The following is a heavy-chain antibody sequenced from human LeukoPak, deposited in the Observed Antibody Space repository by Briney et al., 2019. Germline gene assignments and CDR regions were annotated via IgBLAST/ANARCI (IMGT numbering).Heavy chain of an antibody. D-gene: IGHD4-17*01. CDR1: GGSISSGGYY. V-gene: IGHV4-31*03. Sequence: SETLSLTCTVSGGSISSGGYYWSWIRQHPGKGLEWIGYIYDSGSTYYNPSLKSRVTISVDTSKNQFSLKLSSVTAADTAVYYCASGYGDYAYYFDYWGQGTLVTVSS. CDR2: IYDSGST. CDR3: ASGYGDYAYYFDY. J-gene: IGHJ4*02.